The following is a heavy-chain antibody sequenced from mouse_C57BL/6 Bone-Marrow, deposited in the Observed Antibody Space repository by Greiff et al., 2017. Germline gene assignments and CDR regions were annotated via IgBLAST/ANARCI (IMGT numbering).Heavy chain of an antibody. CDR1: GFSLNTFDMS. V-gene: IGHV8-8*01. CDR2: IWWDDDK. D-gene: IGHD1-1*01. J-gene: IGHJ3*01. Sequence: QVTLKVSGPGILQPSQTLSLTCSFSGFSLNTFDMSVGWIRPPSGKGLEWLAHIWWDDDKYYNPALKSRLTISKDTSKNLVFRKIANVDTADTATYYCARGYYGSSSWFAYWGQGTLVTVSA. CDR3: ARGYYGSSSWFAY.